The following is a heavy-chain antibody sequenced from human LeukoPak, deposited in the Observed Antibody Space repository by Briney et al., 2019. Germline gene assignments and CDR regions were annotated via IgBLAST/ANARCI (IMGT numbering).Heavy chain of an antibody. J-gene: IGHJ3*02. V-gene: IGHV3-30*04. CDR1: GFTFSSYA. CDR3: ASVSQYTIFGVVIPRFAFDI. D-gene: IGHD3-3*01. Sequence: HSGGSLRLSCAASGFTFSSYAMHWVRQAPGKGLEWVAVISYDGSNKYYADSVKGRFTISRDNSKNTLYLQMNSLRAEDTAVYYCASVSQYTIFGVVIPRFAFDIWGQGTMVTVSS. CDR2: ISYDGSNK.